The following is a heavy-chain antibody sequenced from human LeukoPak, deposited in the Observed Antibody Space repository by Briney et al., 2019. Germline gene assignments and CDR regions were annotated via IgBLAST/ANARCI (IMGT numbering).Heavy chain of an antibody. CDR1: GYSISSGYY. CDR2: IYHSGST. J-gene: IGHJ3*02. V-gene: IGHV4-38-2*02. CDR3: ARAGEYSDDAFDI. Sequence: SETLSLTCTVSGYSISSGYYWGWIRQPPGKGLEWIGSIYHSGSTYYNPSLKSRVTISVDTSKNQFSLKLSSVTAADTAVYYCARAGEYSDDAFDIWGQGTMVTVSS. D-gene: IGHD4-17*01.